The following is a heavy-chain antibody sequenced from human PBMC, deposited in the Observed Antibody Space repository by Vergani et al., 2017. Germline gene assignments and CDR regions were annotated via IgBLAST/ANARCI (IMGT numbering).Heavy chain of an antibody. CDR2: ISYDGSNK. J-gene: IGHJ6*02. D-gene: IGHD3-3*01. CDR1: GFTFSSYG. V-gene: IGHV3-30*18. Sequence: QVQLVESGGGVVQPGRSLRLSCAASGFTFSSYGMHWVRQAPGKGLGWVAVISYDGSNKYYAESVKGRFTISSNNSKNTLYLQMNCLRGEDTAVYYCAKDVWGVVIIGYGMDVWGQGTTVTVSS. CDR3: AKDVWGVVIIGYGMDV.